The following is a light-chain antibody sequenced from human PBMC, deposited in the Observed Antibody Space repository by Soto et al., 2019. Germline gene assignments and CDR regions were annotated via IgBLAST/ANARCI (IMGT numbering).Light chain of an antibody. CDR2: GNS. CDR1: SSNIGAGYD. V-gene: IGLV1-40*01. J-gene: IGLJ3*02. CDR3: QSYDSSLSGSV. Sequence: QAVVTQPPSVCGAPGQRVTISCTGSSSNIGAGYDVHWYQQLPGTAPKLLIYGNSKRPSGVPDRFSGSKSGTSASLAITGLQAEDEADYYCQSYDSSLSGSVFGGGTKLTVL.